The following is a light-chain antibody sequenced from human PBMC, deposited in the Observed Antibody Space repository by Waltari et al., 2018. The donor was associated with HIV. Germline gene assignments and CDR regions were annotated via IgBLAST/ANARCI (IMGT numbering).Light chain of an antibody. Sequence: EIVLTQSPGTLSLSPGERATLSCRASQSVSSIYLAWYQQKPGQAPRLLIYGASSRATGIPDRFSGSGSGTDFTLTISRLEPEDFAVYYCQHYGISLLTFGGGTKVEI. V-gene: IGKV3-20*01. CDR3: QHYGISLLT. CDR2: GAS. CDR1: QSVSSIY. J-gene: IGKJ4*01.